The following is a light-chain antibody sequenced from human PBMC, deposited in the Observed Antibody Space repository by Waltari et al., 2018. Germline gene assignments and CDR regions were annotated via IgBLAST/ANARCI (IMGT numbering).Light chain of an antibody. CDR1: SRDVGGYNS. J-gene: IGLJ1*01. V-gene: IGLV2-8*01. CDR2: EVS. Sequence: QSALTQPPSASGSPGQSATISCTGTSRDVGGYNSVSWYQQHPGKAPKLIIYEVSKRPSGVPDRFSGSKSGNTASLTVSGLQAEDEADYYCSSYAGSSNHVFATGTKVTVL. CDR3: SSYAGSSNHV.